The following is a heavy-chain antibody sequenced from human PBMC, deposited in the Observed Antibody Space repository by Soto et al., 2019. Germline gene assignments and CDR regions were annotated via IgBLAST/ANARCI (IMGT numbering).Heavy chain of an antibody. D-gene: IGHD3-22*01. Sequence: QVQLVQSGDEVKKPGSTVKASCKASGGTFSNYALDWVRQAPGQGLEWMGGIIPIFGTVRHAQNFQGRVTITADESTATAYMELSSLRYEDTAMYYCATGGERDYYDHSGWRWGQATLVTVSS. V-gene: IGHV1-69*12. CDR1: GGTFSNYA. J-gene: IGHJ1*01. CDR2: IIPIFGTV. CDR3: ATGGERDYYDHSGWR.